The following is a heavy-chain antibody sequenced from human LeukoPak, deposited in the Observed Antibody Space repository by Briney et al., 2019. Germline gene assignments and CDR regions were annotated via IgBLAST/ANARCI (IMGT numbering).Heavy chain of an antibody. CDR2: GDYSGGT. Sequence: SETLSLTCTVSGDSFTSVTDYWAWIRQPPGKGLEWIASGDYSGGTYYNPSLESRVAISADMSKNQISLKLTSVTGADTAMYYCAGERGEEYSSGWYKTNFFDNWGQGIRVTVSS. V-gene: IGHV4-39*07. D-gene: IGHD6-19*01. CDR3: AGERGEEYSSGWYKTNFFDN. J-gene: IGHJ4*02. CDR1: GDSFTSVTDY.